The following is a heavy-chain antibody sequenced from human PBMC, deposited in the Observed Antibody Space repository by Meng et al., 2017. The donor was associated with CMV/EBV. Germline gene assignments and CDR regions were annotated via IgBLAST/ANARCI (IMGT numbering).Heavy chain of an antibody. J-gene: IGHJ4*02. CDR3: ARVGIYCSGTSCDMWEGDS. V-gene: IGHV4-39*02. CDR1: GDSITNSAYY. Sequence: SETLSLTCTISGDSITNSAYYWGWIRQPPGKGLEWIGNIYYSGTTYYTPSLKSRVTISIDTSENHFSLRLSSVTAADTAMYYCARVGIYCSGTSCDMWEGDSWGQGTLVTVSS. CDR2: IYYSGTT. D-gene: IGHD2-2*01.